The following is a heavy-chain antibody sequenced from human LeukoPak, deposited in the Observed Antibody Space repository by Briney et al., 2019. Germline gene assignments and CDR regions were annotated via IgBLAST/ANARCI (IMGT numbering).Heavy chain of an antibody. CDR1: GFTFSSYG. V-gene: IGHV3-30*02. J-gene: IGHJ4*02. Sequence: GGSLRLSCAASGFTFSSYGMHWVRQAPGKGLEWVAFIRYDGSNKYYADSVKGRFTISRDNSKNTLYLQMNSLRAEDTAVYYCATFGVARDYWGQGTLVTVSS. CDR3: ATFGVARDY. CDR2: IRYDGSNK. D-gene: IGHD3-3*01.